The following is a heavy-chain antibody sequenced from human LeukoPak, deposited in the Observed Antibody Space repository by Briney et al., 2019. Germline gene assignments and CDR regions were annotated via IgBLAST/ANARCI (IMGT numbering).Heavy chain of an antibody. CDR1: GYSFTSYF. CDR3: PRTLWFGELYYFDY. Sequence: GESLKISCKGTGYSFTSYFIGCVRQLPGNRLVGMGTIYPGDSDTRYSPDFQGQRTISAGNSINTAHLQRSSLKTSDTTTDYCPRTLWFGELYYFDYWGEGALVTVSS. CDR2: IYPGDSDT. J-gene: IGHJ4*02. D-gene: IGHD3-10*01. V-gene: IGHV5-51*03.